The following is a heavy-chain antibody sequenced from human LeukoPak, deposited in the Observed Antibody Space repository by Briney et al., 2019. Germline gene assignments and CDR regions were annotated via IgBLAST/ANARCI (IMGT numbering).Heavy chain of an antibody. D-gene: IGHD5-18*01. Sequence: ASVKVSCKASGYTFTSYYMHWVRQAPGQGLEWMGIINPSGGSTSYAQKFQGRVTMTRDMSTSTVYMELSSLRSEDTAVYYCARGENAGYSYGYGFDYWGQGTLVTVSS. CDR1: GYTFTSYY. J-gene: IGHJ4*02. CDR2: INPSGGST. CDR3: ARGENAGYSYGYGFDY. V-gene: IGHV1-46*01.